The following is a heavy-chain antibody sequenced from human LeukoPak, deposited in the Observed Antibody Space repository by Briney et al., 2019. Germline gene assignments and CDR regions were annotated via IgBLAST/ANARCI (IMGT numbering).Heavy chain of an antibody. CDR2: LSYSGST. Sequence: SETLSLTCTVSGDSISSYYWSWIRQPPGKGLEWIGYLSYSGSTNYSPSLKSRVTISLDTSKNQFSLKLSSVTAADTAVYYCARDTDYYGSAYMDVWGKGTTVTVSS. J-gene: IGHJ6*03. D-gene: IGHD3-10*01. CDR1: GDSISSYY. CDR3: ARDTDYYGSAYMDV. V-gene: IGHV4-59*01.